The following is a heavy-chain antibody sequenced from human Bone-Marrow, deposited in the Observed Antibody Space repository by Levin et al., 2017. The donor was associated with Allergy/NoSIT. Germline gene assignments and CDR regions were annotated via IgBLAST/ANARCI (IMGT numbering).Heavy chain of an antibody. V-gene: IGHV4-4*07. CDR2: IYTSGST. J-gene: IGHJ6*02. CDR1: GGSISSYY. CDR3: ARGMGRIAVAGTTRHYYYGMDV. Sequence: SQTLSLTCTVSGGSISSYYWSWIRQPAGKGLEWIGRIYTSGSTNYNPSLKSRVTMSVDTSKNQFSLKLSSVTAADTAVYYCARGMGRIAVAGTTRHYYYGMDVWGQGTTVTVSS. D-gene: IGHD6-19*01.